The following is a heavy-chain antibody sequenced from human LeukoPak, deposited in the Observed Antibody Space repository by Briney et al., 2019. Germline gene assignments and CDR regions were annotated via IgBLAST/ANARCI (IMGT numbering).Heavy chain of an antibody. CDR1: GFTFSSYA. CDR2: ISGSGNRT. D-gene: IGHD4-17*01. V-gene: IGHV3-23*01. J-gene: IGHJ3*02. Sequence: GGSLRLSCAASGFTFSSYAMSWVRQAPGKGLEWVSSISGSGNRTYYADSVKGRFTISRDNSKNTLYLQMNSLRAEDTAVYYCAKAAVTTEDAFDIWGQGTMVTVSS. CDR3: AKAAVTTEDAFDI.